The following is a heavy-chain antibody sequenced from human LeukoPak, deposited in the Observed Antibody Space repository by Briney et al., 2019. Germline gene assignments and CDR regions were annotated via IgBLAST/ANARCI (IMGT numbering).Heavy chain of an antibody. CDR2: INHSGST. J-gene: IGHJ5*02. CDR3: ARTTKYQFTWAGFDP. D-gene: IGHD2-2*01. V-gene: IGHV4-34*01. Sequence: SETLSLTCAVYGGSFSGYYRSWIRQPPGKGLEWIGEINHSGSTNYNPSLKSRVTISVDTSKNQFSLKLSSVTAADTAVYYCARTTKYQFTWAGFDPWGQGTLVTVSS. CDR1: GGSFSGYY.